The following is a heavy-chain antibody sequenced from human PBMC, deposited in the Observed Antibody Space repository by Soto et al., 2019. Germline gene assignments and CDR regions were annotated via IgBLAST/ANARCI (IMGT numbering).Heavy chain of an antibody. J-gene: IGHJ4*02. CDR3: AGGRPWRAFDY. V-gene: IGHV4-4*09. Sequence: QVQLQESGPGLVKPSETLSLTCTVSGGSISSFYWSWIRQSPGKGLDYIGCMYNSGTTNYNPSLRSGVTISADTLKNQSSLELSSMTAADTGVYYCAGGRPWRAFDYWGQGALVTVSS. CDR2: MYNSGTT. D-gene: IGHD5-12*01. CDR1: GGSISSFY.